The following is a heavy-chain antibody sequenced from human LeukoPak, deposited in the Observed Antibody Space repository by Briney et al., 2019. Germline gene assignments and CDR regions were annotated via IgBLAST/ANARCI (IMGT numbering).Heavy chain of an antibody. D-gene: IGHD2-15*01. V-gene: IGHV4-59*01. CDR2: IYYSGST. J-gene: IGHJ4*02. Sequence: PSETLSLTCTVSGGSISSYYWSWIRQPPGKGLEWIGYIYYSGSTNYNPSLKSRVTISVDTSKNQFSLKLSSVTAADTAVYYCAREGQYCSGGSCYLPYYFDYWGQGTLVTVSS. CDR1: GGSISSYY. CDR3: AREGQYCSGGSCYLPYYFDY.